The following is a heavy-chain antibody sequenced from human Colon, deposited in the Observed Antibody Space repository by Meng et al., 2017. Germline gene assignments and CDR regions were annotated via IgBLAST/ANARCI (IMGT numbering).Heavy chain of an antibody. J-gene: IGHJ5*02. D-gene: IGHD2-2*01. CDR3: SRGVVAGAMVWFDP. CDR2: IYHSGNT. V-gene: IGHV4-4*02. Sequence: HVQLQESGPGLMRPTGTLSPTCAVSGGSINSSNWWLWVRQPPGKGLEWLGEIYHSGNTNYNPSLKSRVTLSLDKSKNQFSLRLTSVTAADTAMYYCSRGVVAGAMVWFDPWGPGTLVTVSS. CDR1: GGSINSSNW.